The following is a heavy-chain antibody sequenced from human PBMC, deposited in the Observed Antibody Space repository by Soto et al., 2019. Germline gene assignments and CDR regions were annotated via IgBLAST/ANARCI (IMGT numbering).Heavy chain of an antibody. Sequence: GASVKVSGKASGYTFTDYGISWVRQAPGQGLEWIGWISAYNGNTNNAQKLQDRVTMTTDSSTSTAYMELRSLRSDDTAVYYCARVGDIVVVGPWFDPWGQGTLVTVSS. J-gene: IGHJ5*02. CDR3: ARVGDIVVVGPWFDP. CDR1: GYTFTDYG. D-gene: IGHD2-2*01. V-gene: IGHV1-18*04. CDR2: ISAYNGNT.